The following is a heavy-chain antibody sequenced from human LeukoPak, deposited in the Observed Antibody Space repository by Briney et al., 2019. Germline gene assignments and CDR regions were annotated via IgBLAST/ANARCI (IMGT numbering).Heavy chain of an antibody. CDR3: ARGLEGSHYYASLGAPPFDP. Sequence: GGSLRLSCAASGFTFSSYGMSWVRQAPGKGLEWVSAITATSSSTHDADSVQGRFTISRDNSKNTLYLQMNSLRPEDTAIYYCARGLEGSHYYASLGAPPFDPWGQGTLVTVSS. D-gene: IGHD3-10*01. CDR2: ITATSSST. V-gene: IGHV3-23*01. J-gene: IGHJ5*02. CDR1: GFTFSSYG.